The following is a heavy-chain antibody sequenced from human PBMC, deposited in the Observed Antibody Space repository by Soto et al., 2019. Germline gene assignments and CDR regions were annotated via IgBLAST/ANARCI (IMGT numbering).Heavy chain of an antibody. CDR2: IIPILGIA. J-gene: IGHJ6*02. V-gene: IGHV1-69*02. Sequence: QVQLVQSGAEVKKPGSSVKVSCKASGGTFSSYTISWVRQAPGQGLDWMGRIIPILGIANYAQKCQGRVTMTADKSTSTAYMELSSLRSEDTAVYYCASFTSMGMDVWGQGTTVTVSS. CDR3: ASFTSMGMDV. D-gene: IGHD3-3*01. CDR1: GGTFSSYT.